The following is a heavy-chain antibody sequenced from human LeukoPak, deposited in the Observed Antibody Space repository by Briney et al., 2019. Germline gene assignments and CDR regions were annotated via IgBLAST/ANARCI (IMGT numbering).Heavy chain of an antibody. J-gene: IGHJ4*02. D-gene: IGHD3-16*02. CDR3: ARGPARGAIFY. Sequence: SETLSLTCTVSGGSISSYYWSWIRQPPGKGLEWIGYIYYSGSTNYNPSLKSRVTIPVDTSKNQFSLKLSSVTAADTAVYYCARGPARGAIFYWGQGTLVTVSS. CDR2: IYYSGST. CDR1: GGSISSYY. V-gene: IGHV4-59*01.